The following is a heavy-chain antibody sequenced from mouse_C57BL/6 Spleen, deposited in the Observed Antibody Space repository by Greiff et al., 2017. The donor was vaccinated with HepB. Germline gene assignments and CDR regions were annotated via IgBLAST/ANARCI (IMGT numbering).Heavy chain of an antibody. V-gene: IGHV5-9-1*02. CDR1: GFTFSSYA. J-gene: IGHJ3*01. D-gene: IGHD4-1*01. CDR3: TRDHLGIWFAY. CDR2: ISSGGDYI. Sequence: EVKLVESGEGLVKPGGSLKLSCAASGFTFSSYAMSWVRQTPEKRLEWVAYISSGGDYIYYADTVKGRFTISRDNARNTLYLQMSSLKSEDTAMYYCTRDHLGIWFAYWGQGTLVTVSA.